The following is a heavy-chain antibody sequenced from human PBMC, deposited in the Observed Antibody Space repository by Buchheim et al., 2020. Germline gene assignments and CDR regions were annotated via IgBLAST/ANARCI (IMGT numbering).Heavy chain of an antibody. Sequence: QVQLQESGPGLVKPSQTLSLTCTVSGGSISSGDYYWSWIRQPPGKGLEWIGYIYYSGSTYYNPSLKSRVTITVDKSKNQFSLKLSSVTAADTAVYYCARDSLDSGSYVSRAYYFDYWGQGTL. D-gene: IGHD1-26*01. J-gene: IGHJ4*02. CDR1: GGSISSGDYY. CDR3: ARDSLDSGSYVSRAYYFDY. V-gene: IGHV4-30-4*01. CDR2: IYYSGST.